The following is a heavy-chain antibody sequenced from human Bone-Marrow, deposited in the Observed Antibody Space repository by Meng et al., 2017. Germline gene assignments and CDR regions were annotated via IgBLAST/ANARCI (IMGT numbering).Heavy chain of an antibody. CDR2: INPDGSSS. V-gene: IGHV3-74*01. Sequence: GQLVESGGGLAQPGGSLSISFAASAFTFSRNYMHWVRQTPGKGLVWVSRINPDGSSSNNADSVKGRFTVSRDNSKNTLYLQMNSLRAEDTAMYYCARDMMDLGQGTLVTVSS. CDR3: ARDMMD. D-gene: IGHD3-16*01. J-gene: IGHJ4*02. CDR1: AFTFSRNY.